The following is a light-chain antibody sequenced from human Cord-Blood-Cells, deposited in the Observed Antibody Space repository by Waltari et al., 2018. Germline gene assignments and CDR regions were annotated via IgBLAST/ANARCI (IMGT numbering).Light chain of an antibody. Sequence: DIQMTQSPSSLSASVGDRVTITCRASQGISNYLAWYQQKPGKVPKLLIYAASTLQSGVPSRFSGSGSGTEFTLTISSLQPEDVATYYCQKYNSAPPTVLTFGGGTKVEIK. CDR1: QGISNY. CDR2: AAS. J-gene: IGKJ4*01. CDR3: QKYNSAPPTVLT. V-gene: IGKV1-27*01.